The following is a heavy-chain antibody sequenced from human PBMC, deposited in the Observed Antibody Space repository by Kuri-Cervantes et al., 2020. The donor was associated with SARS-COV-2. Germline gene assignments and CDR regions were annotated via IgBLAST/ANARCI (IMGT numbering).Heavy chain of an antibody. V-gene: IGHV3-11*01. CDR1: GFTFSDYY. D-gene: IGHD5-18*01. CDR2: ISSSGSTI. J-gene: IGHJ6*03. CDR3: AKDGYSYGRAYYYYYMDV. Sequence: GESLKISCAASGFTFSDYYMSWIRQAPGKGLEWVSYISSSGSTIYYADSVKGRFTISRDNAKNSLYLQMNSLRAEDTALYYCAKDGYSYGRAYYYYYMDVWGKGTTVTVSS.